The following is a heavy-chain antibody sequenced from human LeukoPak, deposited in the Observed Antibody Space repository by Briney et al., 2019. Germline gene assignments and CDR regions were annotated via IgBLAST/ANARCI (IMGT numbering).Heavy chain of an antibody. J-gene: IGHJ3*02. CDR3: ARGEPARGDAFDI. V-gene: IGHV4-34*01. D-gene: IGHD2-2*01. Sequence: SETLSLTCAVYGGSFSGYYWSWIRQPPGKGREWIGEINHSGSTNYNPSLKSRVTISVDTSKNQFSLKLSSLTAADTAVYYCARGEPARGDAFDIWGQGTMVTVSS. CDR1: GGSFSGYY. CDR2: INHSGST.